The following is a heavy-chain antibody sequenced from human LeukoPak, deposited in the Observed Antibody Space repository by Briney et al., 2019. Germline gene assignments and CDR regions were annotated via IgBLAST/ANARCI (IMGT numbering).Heavy chain of an antibody. D-gene: IGHD1-26*01. Sequence: GESLKISCKGSGYYFTNYWIGWVRQMPGKGLEWMGIIYPGDSNTRYSPSFQGQVTISADRAISTAYLQWSSLEASDTAMYYCARQWERPSYYFGMDVWGQGTTVTVSS. CDR2: IYPGDSNT. CDR1: GYYFTNYW. V-gene: IGHV5-51*01. J-gene: IGHJ6*02. CDR3: ARQWERPSYYFGMDV.